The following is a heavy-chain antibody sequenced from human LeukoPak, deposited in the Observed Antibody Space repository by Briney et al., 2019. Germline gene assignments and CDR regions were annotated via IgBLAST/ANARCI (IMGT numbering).Heavy chain of an antibody. D-gene: IGHD4-17*01. CDR3: AKTIIAVTTCLDY. V-gene: IGHV3-23*01. CDR1: GFTFSSYG. CDR2: ISGSGNYT. Sequence: GGSLRLSCAASGFTFSSYGMTWVRQTPGKGLEWVSAISGSGNYTYYADSVKGRFSVSRDNSKNTLYLQMNGLRADDTAVYYCAKTIIAVTTCLDYWGQGTLVAVSS. J-gene: IGHJ4*02.